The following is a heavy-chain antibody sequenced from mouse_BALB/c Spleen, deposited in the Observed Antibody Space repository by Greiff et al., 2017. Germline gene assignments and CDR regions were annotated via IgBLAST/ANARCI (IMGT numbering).Heavy chain of an antibody. CDR2: ISYSGST. CDR1: GDSITSGY. J-gene: IGHJ3*01. D-gene: IGHD1-1*01. CDR3: ARYDYGRSVFAY. V-gene: IGHV3-8*02. Sequence: VQLKESGPSLVKPSQTLSLTCSVTGDSITSGYWNWIRKFPGNKLEYMGYISYSGSTYYNPSLKSRISITRDTSKNQYYLQLNSVTTEDTATYYCARYDYGRSVFAYWGQGTLVTVSA.